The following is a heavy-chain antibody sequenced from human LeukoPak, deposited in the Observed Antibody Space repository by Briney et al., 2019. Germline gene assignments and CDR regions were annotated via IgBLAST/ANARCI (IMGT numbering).Heavy chain of an antibody. V-gene: IGHV4-59*01. CDR3: ARDTMKHNGNGGNGFDP. CDR2: IYYSGST. J-gene: IGHJ5*02. Sequence: SETLSLTCTVSGGSISSYYWSWIRQPPGKGLEWIGYIYYSGSTNYNPSLKSRVTISVDTSKNQLSLKLSSVTAADTAVYYCARDTMKHNGNGGNGFDPWGQGTLVTVSS. CDR1: GGSISSYY. D-gene: IGHD1-1*01.